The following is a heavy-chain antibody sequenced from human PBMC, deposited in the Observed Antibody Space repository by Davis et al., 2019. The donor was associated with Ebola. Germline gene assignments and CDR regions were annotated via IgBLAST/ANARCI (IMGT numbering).Heavy chain of an antibody. V-gene: IGHV4-34*01. J-gene: IGHJ6*02. CDR3: ARGSPRHYYYYYGMDV. Sequence: PSETLSLTCAVYGGSFSGYYWSWIRQPPGKGLEWIGEINHSGSTNYNPSLKSRVTISVDTSKNQFSLKLSSVTAADTAVYYCARGSPRHYYYYYGMDVWGQGTTVTVSS. D-gene: IGHD6-25*01. CDR2: INHSGST. CDR1: GGSFSGYY.